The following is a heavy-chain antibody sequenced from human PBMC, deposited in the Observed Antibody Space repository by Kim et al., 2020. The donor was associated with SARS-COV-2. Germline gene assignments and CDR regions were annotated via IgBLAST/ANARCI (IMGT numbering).Heavy chain of an antibody. Sequence: SETLSLTCTVSGGSISSYYWSWIRQPAGKGLEWIGRIYTSGSTNYNPSLKSRVTMSVDTSKNQFSLKLSSVTAADTAVYYCARASRDFWSGFQDINWFDPWGQGTLVTVSS. J-gene: IGHJ5*02. V-gene: IGHV4-4*07. CDR3: ARASRDFWSGFQDINWFDP. D-gene: IGHD3-3*01. CDR2: IYTSGST. CDR1: GGSISSYY.